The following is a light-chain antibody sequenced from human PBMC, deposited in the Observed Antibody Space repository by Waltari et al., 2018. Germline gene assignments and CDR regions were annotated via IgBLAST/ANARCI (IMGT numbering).Light chain of an antibody. J-gene: IGKJ4*01. CDR2: EAP. V-gene: IGKV3-11*01. CDR3: QQRNTWPTVT. CDR1: QSVSIY. Sequence: EVVLTQSPATLSLPPGERATLSCRASQSVSIYLVWYQQKPGKAPRLLISEAPNRATGIPARFSGGGSGTDFTLTISSLEPEDSAVYYCQQRNTWPTVTFGGGTKVEIK.